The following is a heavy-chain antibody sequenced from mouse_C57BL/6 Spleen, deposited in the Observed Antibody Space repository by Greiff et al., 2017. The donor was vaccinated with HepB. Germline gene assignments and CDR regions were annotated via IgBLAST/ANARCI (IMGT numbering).Heavy chain of an antibody. Sequence: QVTLKESGAELARPGASVKMSCKASGYTFTSYTMHWVKQRPGQGLEWIGYINPSSGYTKYNQKFKDKATLTADKSSSTAYMQLSSLTSEDSAVYYCARGLITTVVATGFDYWGQGTTLTVSS. CDR2: INPSSGYT. CDR1: GYTFTSYT. J-gene: IGHJ2*01. V-gene: IGHV1-4*01. CDR3: ARGLITTVVATGFDY. D-gene: IGHD1-1*01.